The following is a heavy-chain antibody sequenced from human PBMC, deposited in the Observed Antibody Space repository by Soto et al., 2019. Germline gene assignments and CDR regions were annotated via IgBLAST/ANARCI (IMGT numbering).Heavy chain of an antibody. CDR3: ASGGAGSGPFTWELPDH. CDR1: GNTFTYRY. D-gene: IGHD1-26*01. V-gene: IGHV1-45*02. CDR2: ITPFSGDV. Sequence: QMQLVQSGAEVKKTGSTVTVSCKALGNTFTYRYLHWVRQAPGQALVWMGWITPFSGDVHYAQKFQKRVTTTMDRSINTAYMRMSSLTSEDTAMYYCASGGAGSGPFTWELPDHWGQGTLVTVSS. J-gene: IGHJ4*02.